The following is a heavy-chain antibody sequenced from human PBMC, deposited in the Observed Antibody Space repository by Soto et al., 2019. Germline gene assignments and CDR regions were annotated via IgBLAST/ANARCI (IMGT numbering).Heavy chain of an antibody. CDR1: GFTFSSYA. CDR3: AKGEYSSGWSFDY. Sequence: EVQLLESGGGLVQPGGSLRLSCAASGFTFSSYAMSWVRQAPGTGLEWVSAISGSGGSTYYADSVKGRFTISRDNSKNTLYLQMNSLRAEDTAVYYCAKGEYSSGWSFDYWGQGTLVTVSS. CDR2: ISGSGGST. V-gene: IGHV3-23*01. J-gene: IGHJ4*02. D-gene: IGHD6-19*01.